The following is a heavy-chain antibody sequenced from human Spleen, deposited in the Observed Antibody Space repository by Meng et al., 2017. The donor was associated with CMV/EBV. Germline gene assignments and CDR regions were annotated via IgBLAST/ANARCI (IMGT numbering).Heavy chain of an antibody. V-gene: IGHV3-53*05. CDR2: IYSSGRT. Sequence: GGSLRLSCAASGFNVNSNYMSWVRQAPGKGLECVSVIYSSGRTYYADSVKGRFTISRDNAKNSLYLQMNSLRAEDTALYYCAKDRNPYCSSTSCYQRRYYYYGMDVWGQGTTVTVSS. CDR1: GFNVNSNY. J-gene: IGHJ6*02. D-gene: IGHD2-2*01. CDR3: AKDRNPYCSSTSCYQRRYYYYGMDV.